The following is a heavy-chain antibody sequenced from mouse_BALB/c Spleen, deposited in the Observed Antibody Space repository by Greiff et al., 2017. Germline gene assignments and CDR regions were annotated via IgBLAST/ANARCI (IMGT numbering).Heavy chain of an antibody. D-gene: IGHD3-1*01. CDR3: ARDGGARGYFDY. CDR1: GYSITSGYY. Sequence: ESGPGLVKPSQSLSLTCSVTGYSITSGYYWNWIRQFPGNKLEWMGYISYDGSNNYNPSLKNRISITRDTSKNQFFLKLNSVTTEDTATYYCARDGGARGYFDYWGQGTTLTVSS. CDR2: ISYDGSN. V-gene: IGHV3-6*02. J-gene: IGHJ2*01.